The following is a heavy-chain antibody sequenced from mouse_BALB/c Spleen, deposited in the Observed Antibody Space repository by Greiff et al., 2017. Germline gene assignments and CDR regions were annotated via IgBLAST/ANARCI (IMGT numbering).Heavy chain of an antibody. V-gene: IGHV5-4*02. CDR3: ARNGNDYGVPMDY. Sequence: DVQLVESGGGLVKPGGSLKLSCAASGFTFSDYYMYWVRQTPEKRLEWVATISDGGSYTYYPDSVKGRFTISRDNAKNNLYLQMSSLKSEDTAMYYCARNGNDYGVPMDYWGQGTSVTVSS. D-gene: IGHD2-4*01. J-gene: IGHJ4*01. CDR2: ISDGGSYT. CDR1: GFTFSDYY.